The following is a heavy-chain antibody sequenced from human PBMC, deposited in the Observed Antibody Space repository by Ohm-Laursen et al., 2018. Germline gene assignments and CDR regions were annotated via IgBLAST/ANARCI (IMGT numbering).Heavy chain of an antibody. CDR3: ARDPLVYGYSDSD. Sequence: GTLSLTCTVSGGSVSSGSYHWSWIRQPPGKGLEWIGYIYYSGSTNYNPSLKSQVTISVDTSKIQFSLKLSSVTAAATAVYYCARDPLVYGYSDSDWGQGTLVTVSS. V-gene: IGHV4-61*01. J-gene: IGHJ4*02. CDR2: IYYSGST. CDR1: GGSVSSGSYH. D-gene: IGHD4-17*01.